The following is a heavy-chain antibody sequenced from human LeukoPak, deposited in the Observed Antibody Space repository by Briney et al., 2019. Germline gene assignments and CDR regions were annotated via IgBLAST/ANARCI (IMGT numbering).Heavy chain of an antibody. J-gene: IGHJ5*02. V-gene: IGHV1-18*01. CDR1: GYTFTTFD. D-gene: IGHD6-19*01. CDR2: ISTYNGNT. CDR3: ARARSGAVARNYNWFDP. Sequence: ASVKVSCKASGYTFTTFDISWVRQAPGQGLEWMGWISTYNGNTNYAQNLQGRVIMTTDTSTSTAYMELRSLTSDDTAVYYCARARSGAVARNYNWFDPWGQGTLVTVSS.